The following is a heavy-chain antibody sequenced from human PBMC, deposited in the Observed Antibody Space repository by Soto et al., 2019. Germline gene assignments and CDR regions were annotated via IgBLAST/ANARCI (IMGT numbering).Heavy chain of an antibody. J-gene: IGHJ4*02. Sequence: GGSLRLSCAASALTFSNYAMSGVGQAPGKGPAWVSGISGSGGRPYYADSVKGRFTISRDTSKNSLYLQMNSLRAEYTAVYYCAKAFYPCSRVTCYLGTFDYWGEGTPVTVSS. CDR1: ALTFSNYA. CDR2: ISGSGGRP. D-gene: IGHD2-15*01. CDR3: AKAFYPCSRVTCYLGTFDY. V-gene: IGHV3-23*01.